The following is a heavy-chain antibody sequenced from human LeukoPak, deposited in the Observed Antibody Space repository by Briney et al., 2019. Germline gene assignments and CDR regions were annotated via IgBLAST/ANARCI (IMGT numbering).Heavy chain of an antibody. CDR3: ARDRQVHTSVDSVEY. V-gene: IGHV3-11*01. Sequence: GGSLRLSCAASGFIFSDYYMSWIRQVPGKGLEWVSYTSSSGGATYYAGFVKGRFTVSRDNAQNSLSLQMNSSRVEDTAVYYCARDRQVHTSVDSVEYWGQGALVTVSS. CDR2: TSSSGGAT. D-gene: IGHD5-12*01. CDR1: GFIFSDYY. J-gene: IGHJ4*02.